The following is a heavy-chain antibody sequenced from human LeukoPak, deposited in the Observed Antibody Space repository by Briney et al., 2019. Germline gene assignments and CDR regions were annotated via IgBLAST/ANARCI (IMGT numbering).Heavy chain of an antibody. J-gene: IGHJ2*01. CDR3: AKDAAAAGQGYFDL. D-gene: IGHD6-13*01. V-gene: IGHV3-48*01. CDR1: GFTFSSYS. Sequence: GGSLRLSCAASGFTFSSYSMNWVRQAPGKGLEWISYISSSSTTVYYADSVKGRFTISRDTSKNTLYLQMNSLRAEDTAVYYCAKDAAAAGQGYFDLWGRGTLVTVSS. CDR2: ISSSSTTV.